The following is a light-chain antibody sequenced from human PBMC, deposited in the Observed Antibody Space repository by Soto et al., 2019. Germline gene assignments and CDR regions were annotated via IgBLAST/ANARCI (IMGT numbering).Light chain of an antibody. J-gene: IGKJ1*01. Sequence: DIQMTQSPSTLPASVGDRVTTACRASQSISNWLAWNQQRPGTAPKVLIYHDSNLQSGVPSRFSGSGSGTEFSLNISSLQPDDFATYDCQQYNSYSFGQGTKVDIK. CDR1: QSISNW. CDR2: HDS. CDR3: QQYNSYS. V-gene: IGKV1-5*01.